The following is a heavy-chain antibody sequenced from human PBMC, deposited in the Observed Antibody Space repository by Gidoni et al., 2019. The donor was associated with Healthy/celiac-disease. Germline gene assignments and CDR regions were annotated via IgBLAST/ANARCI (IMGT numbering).Heavy chain of an antibody. J-gene: IGHJ3*02. CDR2: ISSSSSNI. V-gene: IGHV3-21*01. Sequence: EVPLVESGGGLVMPGGSLRLSCAASGLTSSRYPMHWVRQAPGKGLGWVSSISSSSSNINYADSVKGRFTITRDNAKNSLYLQMNSLRAEDTAVYYCARLALHYYDSSGYHDDAFDIWGQGTMVTVSS. D-gene: IGHD3-22*01. CDR1: GLTSSRYP. CDR3: ARLALHYYDSSGYHDDAFDI.